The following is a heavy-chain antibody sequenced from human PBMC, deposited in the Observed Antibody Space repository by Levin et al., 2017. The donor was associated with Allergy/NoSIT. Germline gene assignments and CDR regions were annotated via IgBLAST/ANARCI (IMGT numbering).Heavy chain of an antibody. J-gene: IGHJ4*02. CDR2: IYSGGST. CDR3: TRDEGRTTAIGDY. D-gene: IGHD4-17*01. Sequence: GESLKISCAASGFAVSSHYMSWVRQAPGKGLEWVSVIYSGGSTYYADSVKGRFTISRDSSQNTLYLQMNSLRAEDTAVYHCTRDEGRTTAIGDYWGQGTLVTVSS. CDR1: GFAVSSHY. V-gene: IGHV3-66*01.